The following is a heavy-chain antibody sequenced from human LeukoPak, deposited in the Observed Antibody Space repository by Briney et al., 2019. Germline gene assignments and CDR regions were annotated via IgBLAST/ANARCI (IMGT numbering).Heavy chain of an antibody. D-gene: IGHD3-10*01. V-gene: IGHV1-69*04. J-gene: IGHJ6*02. CDR3: RRRESIRGSLRSYYGMDV. CDR2: IIPILGIA. CDR1: GGTFTSYA. Sequence: ASVTLSFKASGGTFTSYAISWVRQAPGQGPEWMGRIIPILGIANYAQKFQGRVTITADKSTSTAYMELSSLRSEDTAVYYCRRRESIRGSLRSYYGMDVWGQGTTVTVSS.